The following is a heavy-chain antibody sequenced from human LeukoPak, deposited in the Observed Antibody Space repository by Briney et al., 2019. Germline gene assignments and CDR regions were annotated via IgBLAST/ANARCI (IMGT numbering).Heavy chain of an antibody. CDR1: GFTFSSYS. Sequence: GGSLRLSCAASGFTFSSYSMNWVRKAPGKGVERVPVISYDGSNKYYADSVKGRFTISRDNSKNTLYLQMNSLRAEDTAVYYCAKDSSSWYSVYYYYMDVWGKGTTVTISS. V-gene: IGHV3-30*18. CDR3: AKDSSSWYSVYYYYMDV. CDR2: ISYDGSNK. J-gene: IGHJ6*03. D-gene: IGHD6-13*01.